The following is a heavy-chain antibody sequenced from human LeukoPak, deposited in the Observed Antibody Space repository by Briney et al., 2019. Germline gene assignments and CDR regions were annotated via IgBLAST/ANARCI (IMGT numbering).Heavy chain of an antibody. CDR1: GFTFSSYA. D-gene: IGHD2-8*01. CDR3: ARDRLYLRVEGLDY. J-gene: IGHJ4*02. CDR2: ISYDGSNK. V-gene: IGHV3-30-3*01. Sequence: PGGSLRLSCAASGFTFSSYAMHWVRQAPGKGLEWVAVISYDGSNKYYADSVKGRFTISRDNSKSTLYLQMNSLRAEDTAVYYCARDRLYLRVEGLDYWGQGTLVTVSS.